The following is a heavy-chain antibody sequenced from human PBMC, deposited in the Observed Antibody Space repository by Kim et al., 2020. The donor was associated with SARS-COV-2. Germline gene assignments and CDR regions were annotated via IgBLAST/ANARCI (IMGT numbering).Heavy chain of an antibody. CDR1: GFTFRSYA. V-gene: IGHV3-23*01. CDR2: ISDSGGGT. CDR3: VKLFSSSWYKGFDP. J-gene: IGHJ5*02. Sequence: GGSLRLSCAVSGFTFRSYAMSWVRQAPGKGLEWVSVISDSGGGTYFADSVKGRFTISRDNSKNTLYLQMNSLRAEDTAVYYCVKLFSSSWYKGFDPWGQG. D-gene: IGHD6-13*01.